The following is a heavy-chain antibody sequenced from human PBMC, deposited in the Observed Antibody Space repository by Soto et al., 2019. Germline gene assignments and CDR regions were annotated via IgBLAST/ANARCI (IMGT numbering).Heavy chain of an antibody. V-gene: IGHV1-18*01. D-gene: IGHD4-17*01. CDR1: GYTFSSRG. CDR3: VREAGDYDWYFDL. CDR2: ISPHNAKT. J-gene: IGHJ2*01. Sequence: QAQLVQSGPEVKEPGASVKVSCKASGYTFSSRGIYWVRQAPGQGLEWMGWISPHNAKTHYAQSLQGRVTLTTDTSTSTVYMDLRSLRSDDTAVYYCVREAGDYDWYFDLWGRGTPVTVSS.